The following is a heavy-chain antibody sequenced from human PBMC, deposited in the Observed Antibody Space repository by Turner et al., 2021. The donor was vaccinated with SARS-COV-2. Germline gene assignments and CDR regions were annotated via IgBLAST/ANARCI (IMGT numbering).Heavy chain of an antibody. CDR3: AKADRVMIVVVITLFDY. CDR1: GFPFSSYA. V-gene: IGHV3-23*01. CDR2: IRGSGGTT. Sequence: EVQLLESGGGLVQPAGSLTLSCSAPGFPFSSYAMSWVRQAPGKGLEWVSAIRGSGGTTYYADSVKGRFTISRDNSKNTLFLQMNSLRAEDTAVYYCAKADRVMIVVVITLFDYWGQGTLVTVSS. D-gene: IGHD3-22*01. J-gene: IGHJ4*02.